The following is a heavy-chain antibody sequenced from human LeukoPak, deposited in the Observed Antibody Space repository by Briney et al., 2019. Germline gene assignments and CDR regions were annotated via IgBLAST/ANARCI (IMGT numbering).Heavy chain of an antibody. J-gene: IGHJ5*02. V-gene: IGHV1-2*02. D-gene: IGHD6-19*01. CDR1: GYTFTGYY. CDR3: ARGRIIAVAGIGFDP. CDR2: INPNSGGT. Sequence: VASVKVSCKASGYTFTGYYMHWVRQAPGQGLEWMGWINPNSGGTNYAQKFQGRVTMTRDTSISTAYMELSRLRSDDTAVYYCARGRIIAVAGIGFDPWGQGTLVTVSS.